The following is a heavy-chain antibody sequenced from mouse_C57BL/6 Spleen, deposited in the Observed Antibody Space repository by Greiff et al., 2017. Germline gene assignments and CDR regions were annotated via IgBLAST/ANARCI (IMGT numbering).Heavy chain of an antibody. D-gene: IGHD2-2*01. CDR2: ISSGSSTI. V-gene: IGHV5-17*01. Sequence: EVKVEESGGGLVKPGGSLKLSCAASGFTFSDYGMHWVRQAPEKGLEWVAYISSGSSTIYYADTVKGRFTISRDNAKNTLFLQMTSLRSEATAMYYCARPGYGTGGDAMDYWGQGTSVTVSS. J-gene: IGHJ4*01. CDR3: ARPGYGTGGDAMDY. CDR1: GFTFSDYG.